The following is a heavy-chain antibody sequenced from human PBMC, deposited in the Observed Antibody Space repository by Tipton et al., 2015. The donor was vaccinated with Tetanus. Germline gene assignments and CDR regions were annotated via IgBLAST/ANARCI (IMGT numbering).Heavy chain of an antibody. CDR1: GGSLSTYH. Sequence: TLSLTCTVSGGSLSTYHCNWIRQSPAKGLEWIGYIDYFEPTKNNPSLKSRVAMSVDTSKNQMSLRLNSVTSADTAVYYCARTRGYTCADCWGQGDLVTASS. D-gene: IGHD2-2*02. CDR3: ARTRGYTCADC. J-gene: IGHJ4*02. V-gene: IGHV4-59*01. CDR2: IDYFEPT.